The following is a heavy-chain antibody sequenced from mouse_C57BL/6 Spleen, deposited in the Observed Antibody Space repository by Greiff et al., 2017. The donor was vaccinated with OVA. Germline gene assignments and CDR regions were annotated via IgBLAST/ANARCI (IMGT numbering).Heavy chain of an antibody. J-gene: IGHJ1*03. V-gene: IGHV1-50*01. CDR2: IDPSDGYT. D-gene: IGHD2-4*01. Sequence: QVQLQQPGAELVKPGASVKLSCKASGYTFTSYWMQWVKQRPGQGLEWIGEIDPSDGYTNYNQKFKGKATMTVDTSSSTAYMQLSSLTSVDSAVYNGARGGYDYFWYFDVWGTGTTVTVSS. CDR1: GYTFTSYW. CDR3: ARGGYDYFWYFDV.